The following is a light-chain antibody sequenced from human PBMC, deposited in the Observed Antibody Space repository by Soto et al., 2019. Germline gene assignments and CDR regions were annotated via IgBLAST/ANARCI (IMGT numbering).Light chain of an antibody. CDR1: QSLLHITGETF. V-gene: IGKV2D-29*02. Sequence: DVVMTQTPLSLSVAPGQPASIPCKSSQSLLHITGETFLFWYLQKPGQSPQPLIYEVSTRVSGVPDRFSGSWSGTDFTLEISRVETDDVSIYYCMQSTQLPPTFGQGTRLEIK. CDR3: MQSTQLPPT. CDR2: EVS. J-gene: IGKJ5*01.